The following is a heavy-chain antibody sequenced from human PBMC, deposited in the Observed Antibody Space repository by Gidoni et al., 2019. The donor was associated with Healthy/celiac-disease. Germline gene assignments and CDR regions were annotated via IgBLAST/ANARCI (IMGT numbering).Heavy chain of an antibody. CDR2: ISSSSSTI. J-gene: IGHJ4*02. D-gene: IGHD2-2*01. V-gene: IGHV3-48*02. CDR3: ARDGEDIVVVPAAGSFDY. Sequence: VRQAPGKGLEWVSYISSSSSTIYYADSVKGRFTISRDNAKNSLYLQMNSLRDEDTAVYYCARDGEDIVVVPAAGSFDYWGQGTLVTVSS.